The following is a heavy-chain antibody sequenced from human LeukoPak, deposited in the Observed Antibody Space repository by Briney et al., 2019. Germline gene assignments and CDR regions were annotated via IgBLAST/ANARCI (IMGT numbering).Heavy chain of an antibody. CDR1: GGSISSYY. CDR3: ARGSVDILTGPFDY. Sequence: SETLSLTCTVSGGSISSYYWSWIRQPPGKGLEWIGYIYYSGSTNYNPSLKSRVTISVDTSKNQFSLKLSSVTAADTAVYYCARGSVDILTGPFDYWGQGTLVTVSS. CDR2: IYYSGST. D-gene: IGHD3-9*01. V-gene: IGHV4-59*08. J-gene: IGHJ4*02.